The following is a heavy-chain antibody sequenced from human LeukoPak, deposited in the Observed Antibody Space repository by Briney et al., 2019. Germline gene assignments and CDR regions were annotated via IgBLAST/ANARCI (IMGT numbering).Heavy chain of an antibody. CDR1: GFTFDDYG. Sequence: GGSLRLSCAASGFTFDDYGMNWVRQAPGKGLEWVSGINWNGGSTIYADSLKGRFTISRDNAKNSLYLQINSLRAEDTALYYCARLRVVWDLDDAFDIWGQGTMVTVSS. CDR3: ARLRVVWDLDDAFDI. V-gene: IGHV3-20*04. CDR2: INWNGGST. D-gene: IGHD1-26*01. J-gene: IGHJ3*02.